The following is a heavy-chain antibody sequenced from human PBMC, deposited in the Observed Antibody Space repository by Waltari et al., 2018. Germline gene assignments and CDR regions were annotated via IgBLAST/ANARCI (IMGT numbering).Heavy chain of an antibody. CDR2: IYYSGST. Sequence: QLQLQESGPGLVKPSETLSLTCTVSGGSISSSSYYWGWIRQPPGKGLEWIGSIYYSGSTYYNPSLKSRVTISVDTSKNQFSLKLSSVTAADTAVYYCARGGNPMMATTLDYWGQGTLVTVSS. CDR3: ARGGNPMMATTLDY. V-gene: IGHV4-39*07. CDR1: GGSISSSSYY. D-gene: IGHD5-12*01. J-gene: IGHJ4*02.